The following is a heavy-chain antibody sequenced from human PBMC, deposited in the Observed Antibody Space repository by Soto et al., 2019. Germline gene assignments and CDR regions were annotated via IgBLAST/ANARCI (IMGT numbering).Heavy chain of an antibody. CDR3: AGDVVVVPAASYYYYGMDV. J-gene: IGHJ6*02. CDR1: GYTFTGYY. D-gene: IGHD2-2*01. Sequence: QVPLVQSGAEVKKPGASVKVSCKASGYTFTGYYMHWVRQAPGQGLEWMGWINPNSGGTNYAQKFQGRVTMTRDTSISTAYMELSRLRSDDTAVYYCAGDVVVVPAASYYYYGMDVWGQGTTVTVSS. V-gene: IGHV1-2*02. CDR2: INPNSGGT.